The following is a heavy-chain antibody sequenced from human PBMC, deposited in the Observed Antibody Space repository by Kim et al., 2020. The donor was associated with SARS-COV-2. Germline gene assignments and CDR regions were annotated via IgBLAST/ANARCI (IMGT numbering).Heavy chain of an antibody. Sequence: GGSLRLSCAASGFTFSSYAMHWVRQAPGKGLEWVAVISYDGSNKYYADSVKGRFTISRDNSKNTLYLQMNSLRAEDTAVYYCARDRAFYDFWSGYYTVRGPYPAGTDCWGQGTLVTVS. J-gene: IGHJ4*02. D-gene: IGHD3-3*01. CDR3: ARDRAFYDFWSGYYTVRGPYPAGTDC. V-gene: IGHV3-30-3*01. CDR2: ISYDGSNK. CDR1: GFTFSSYA.